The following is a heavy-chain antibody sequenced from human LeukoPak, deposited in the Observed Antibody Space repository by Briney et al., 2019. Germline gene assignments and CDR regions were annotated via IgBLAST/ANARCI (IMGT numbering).Heavy chain of an antibody. CDR2: ISYDGSNK. D-gene: IGHD2-15*01. Sequence: GGSLRLSCAASGFTFSSYGMHWVRQAPGKGLEWVAVISYDGSNKYYADSVKGRFTISRDNSKNTLYLQMNSLRAEDTAAYYCACSGSFDYWGQGTLVTVSS. CDR3: ACSGSFDY. CDR1: GFTFSSYG. V-gene: IGHV3-30*03. J-gene: IGHJ4*02.